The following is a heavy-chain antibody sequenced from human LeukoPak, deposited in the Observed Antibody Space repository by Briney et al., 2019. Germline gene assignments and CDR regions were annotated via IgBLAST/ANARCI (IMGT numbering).Heavy chain of an antibody. Sequence: ASVKVSCKASGYSFTGYYLHWVRQAPGQGLEWMGWINPNSGGTKYAQKFQGRVSMTRDTSINTAYVELNRLRPDDTAVYYCARSGLQLKFDWFDPWGQGTLVTVSS. V-gene: IGHV1-2*02. CDR3: ARSGLQLKFDWFDP. J-gene: IGHJ5*02. CDR1: GYSFTGYY. CDR2: INPNSGGT. D-gene: IGHD5-24*01.